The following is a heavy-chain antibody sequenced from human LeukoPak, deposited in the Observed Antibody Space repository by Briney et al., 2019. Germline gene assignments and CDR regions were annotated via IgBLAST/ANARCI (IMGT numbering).Heavy chain of an antibody. D-gene: IGHD6-19*01. V-gene: IGHV1-18*01. CDR1: GYTFTSYG. CDR2: ISAYNGNT. CDR3: AREESWDSSGWLGYYYYGMDV. Sequence: ASVKVSCKASGYTFTSYGISWVRQAPGQGLEWMGWISAYNGNTNYAQKLQGRVTMTTDTSTSTAYMELRSLRSDDTAVYYCAREESWDSSGWLGYYYYGMDVWGQGTTVTVSS. J-gene: IGHJ6*02.